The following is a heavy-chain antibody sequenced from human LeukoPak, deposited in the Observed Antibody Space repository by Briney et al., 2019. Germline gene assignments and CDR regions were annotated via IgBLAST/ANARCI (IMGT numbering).Heavy chain of an antibody. CDR3: ARVRPWLVSDVRQDAFDI. CDR2: ISYDGSNK. CDR1: GFTFSSYA. V-gene: IGHV3-30-3*01. J-gene: IGHJ3*02. Sequence: GGSLRLSCAASGFTFSSYAMHWVRQAPGKGLEWVSVISYDGSNKYYADSVKGRFTISRDNSKNTLYLQMNSLRAEDTAVYYCARVRPWLVSDVRQDAFDIWGQGTTVTVSS. D-gene: IGHD6-19*01.